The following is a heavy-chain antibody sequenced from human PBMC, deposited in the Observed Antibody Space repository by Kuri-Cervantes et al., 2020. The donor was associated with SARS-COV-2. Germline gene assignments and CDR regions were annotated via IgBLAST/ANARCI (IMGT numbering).Heavy chain of an antibody. CDR3: ARNTLVDTAMVSL. Sequence: SETLSLTCAVYGGSFSGYYWSWIRQPPGKGLEWIGEINHSGSTNYNPSLKSRVTISVDTSKNQFSLKLSSVTAADTAVYYCARNTLVDTAMVSLWGRGTLVTVSS. CDR2: INHSGST. J-gene: IGHJ2*01. CDR1: GGSFSGYY. V-gene: IGHV4-34*01. D-gene: IGHD5-18*01.